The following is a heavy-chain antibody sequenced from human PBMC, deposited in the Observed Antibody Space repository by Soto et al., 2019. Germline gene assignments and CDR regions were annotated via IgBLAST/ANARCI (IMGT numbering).Heavy chain of an antibody. V-gene: IGHV3-48*02. J-gene: IGHJ4*02. CDR1: GFTFSVYS. Sequence: EVQLVESGGGLVQRGGSLRLSCVASGFTFSVYSMNWVRQAPGKGLEWFSYITSDTKTIKYADSVKGRFTISRDNAKNSVDLQMNSLRDEDTAVYYCARSVEGHFDYWGQGTVVTVSS. CDR3: ARSVEGHFDY. D-gene: IGHD6-19*01. CDR2: ITSDTKTI.